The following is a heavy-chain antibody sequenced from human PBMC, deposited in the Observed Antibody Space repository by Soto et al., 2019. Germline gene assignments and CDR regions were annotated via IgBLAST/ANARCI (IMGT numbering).Heavy chain of an antibody. CDR2: IWYDGSNK. V-gene: IGHV3-33*01. Sequence: GGSLRLSCAASGFTFSSYGMHWVRQAPGKGLEWVAVIWYDGSNKYYADSVKGRFTISRDNSKNTLYLQMNSLRAEDTAGYYCASTPDPQADYYYGMDVWGQGTTVTVSS. CDR3: ASTPDPQADYYYGMDV. CDR1: GFTFSSYG. J-gene: IGHJ6*02.